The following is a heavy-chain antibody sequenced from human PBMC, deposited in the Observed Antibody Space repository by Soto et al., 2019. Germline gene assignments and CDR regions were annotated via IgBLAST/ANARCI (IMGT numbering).Heavy chain of an antibody. J-gene: IGHJ2*01. CDR3: AKDGGFVMVSWYFDL. Sequence: QVQLVESGGGVVQPGRSLRLSCAASGFTFSSYAMHWVRQAPGNGLERVALISYDGINKYYADSVKGRFTISRDNSMNTLYLQMNSLRAEDTAVYYCAKDGGFVMVSWYFDLWGRGTLVTVSS. D-gene: IGHD2-21*01. CDR1: GFTFSSYA. CDR2: ISYDGINK. V-gene: IGHV3-30*18.